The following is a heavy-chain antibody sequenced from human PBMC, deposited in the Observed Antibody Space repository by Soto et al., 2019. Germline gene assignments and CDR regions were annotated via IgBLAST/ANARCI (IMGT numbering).Heavy chain of an antibody. CDR3: AADAPAGSSGYYLQFDY. CDR2: IVVGSGNT. Sequence: SVKVSCKASGFTFTSSAVQWVRQARGQRLEWIGWIVVGSGNTNYAQKFQERVTITRDMSTSTAYMELSSLRSEDTAVYYCAADAPAGSSGYYLQFDYWGQGTLVTVSS. CDR1: GFTFTSSA. V-gene: IGHV1-58*01. J-gene: IGHJ4*02. D-gene: IGHD3-22*01.